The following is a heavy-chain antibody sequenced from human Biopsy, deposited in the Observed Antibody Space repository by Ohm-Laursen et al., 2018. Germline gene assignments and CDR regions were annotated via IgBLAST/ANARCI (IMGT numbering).Heavy chain of an antibody. D-gene: IGHD5-24*01. V-gene: IGHV1-46*01. CDR1: GNTFATYH. Sequence: ASVTVFCKAYGNTFATYHIHWVRQAPGQGLEWMGVISPSGATTSFSQKFQGRITMTKDTSTGPVYMDPNSLESEDTAVYYCARAGVGSDGTDSYYYGMDVWGPGTTVTVSS. CDR2: ISPSGATT. J-gene: IGHJ6*02. CDR3: ARAGVGSDGTDSYYYGMDV.